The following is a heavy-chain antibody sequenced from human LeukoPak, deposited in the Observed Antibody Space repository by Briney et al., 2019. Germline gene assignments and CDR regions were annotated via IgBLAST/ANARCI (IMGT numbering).Heavy chain of an antibody. V-gene: IGHV1-18*01. CDR1: GYTFTSYG. CDR3: ARDEGPAAGITRPDI. J-gene: IGHJ3*02. Sequence: ASVKVSCKASGYTFTSYGISWVRQPPGRGGEWMGWISAYNGNTNYAQKLQGRVTMTTDTSTSTAYMELRSLRSDDTAVYYCARDEGPAAGITRPDIWGQGTMVTVSS. D-gene: IGHD6-13*01. CDR2: ISAYNGNT.